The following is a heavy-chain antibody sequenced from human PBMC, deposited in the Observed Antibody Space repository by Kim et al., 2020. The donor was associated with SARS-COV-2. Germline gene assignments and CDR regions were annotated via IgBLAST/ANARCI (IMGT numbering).Heavy chain of an antibody. Sequence: SVKVSCKASGGIFSNSAISWVRQAPGQGLQWMGKIIPLFATTDYAQKFQGRVTLTADASTSTAYMELSSLKSDDTAVYYCASRYCGGGTCHSEWYYDLWGRGTLVTVS. V-gene: IGHV1-69*13. D-gene: IGHD2-15*01. CDR1: GGIFSNSA. CDR2: IIPLFATT. J-gene: IGHJ2*01. CDR3: ASRYCGGGTCHSEWYYDL.